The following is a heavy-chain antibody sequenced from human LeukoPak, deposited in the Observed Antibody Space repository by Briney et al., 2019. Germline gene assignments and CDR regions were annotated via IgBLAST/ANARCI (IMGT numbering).Heavy chain of an antibody. V-gene: IGHV3-23*01. CDR1: GFTFSSFT. CDR2: FDGNGPNT. D-gene: IGHD2-8*02. CDR3: AKPRTTGLAWAQFDY. J-gene: IGHJ4*02. Sequence: GGSLRLSCAASGFTFSSFTMTWVRQAPGKGLEWVSGFDGNGPNTYYADSVKGRWTISRDNSRNTLYLEMNSLRPEDTAIYYCAKPRTTGLAWAQFDYWGQGSLVTVSS.